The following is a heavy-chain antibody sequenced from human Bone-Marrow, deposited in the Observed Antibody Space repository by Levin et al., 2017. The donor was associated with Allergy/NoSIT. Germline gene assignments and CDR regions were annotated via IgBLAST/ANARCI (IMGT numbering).Heavy chain of an antibody. CDR2: ISYDGSNK. D-gene: IGHD1-26*01. V-gene: IGHV3-30*18. J-gene: IGHJ6*02. CDR3: AKARENGSYPFGMDV. CDR1: GFTFSSYG. Sequence: PGGFLRLSCAASGFTFSSYGMHWVRQAPGKGLEWVAVISYDGSNKYYADSVKGRFTISRDNSKNTLYLQMNSLRAEDTAVYYCAKARENGSYPFGMDVWGQGTTVTVSS.